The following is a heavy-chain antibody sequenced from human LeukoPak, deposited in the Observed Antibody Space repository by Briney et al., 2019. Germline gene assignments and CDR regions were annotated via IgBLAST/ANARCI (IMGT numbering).Heavy chain of an antibody. J-gene: IGHJ4*02. Sequence: GESLKISCKGSGYSFTSYWIGWVRQMPGKGLEWMGIIYPGDSDTRYSPSFQGQVTISADKSISTAYLQWSSLKASDTVMYYCAREPYDSSGYYHFPFDYWGQGTLVTVSS. V-gene: IGHV5-51*01. CDR2: IYPGDSDT. CDR3: AREPYDSSGYYHFPFDY. CDR1: GYSFTSYW. D-gene: IGHD3-22*01.